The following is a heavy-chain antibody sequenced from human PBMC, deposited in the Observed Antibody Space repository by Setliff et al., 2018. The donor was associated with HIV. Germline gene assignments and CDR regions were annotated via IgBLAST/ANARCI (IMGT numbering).Heavy chain of an antibody. V-gene: IGHV1-58*01. CDR2: IVVGSGNT. J-gene: IGHJ4*02. Sequence: SVKVSCKASGFTFTSSAVQWVRQARGQRLEWIGWIVVGSGNTNYAQKFQERVTITRDMPTSTAYMELSSLRSEDTAVYYCAAPGYSSSWYYFDYCGQGTLVTVSS. D-gene: IGHD6-13*01. CDR3: AAPGYSSSWYYFDY. CDR1: GFTFTSSA.